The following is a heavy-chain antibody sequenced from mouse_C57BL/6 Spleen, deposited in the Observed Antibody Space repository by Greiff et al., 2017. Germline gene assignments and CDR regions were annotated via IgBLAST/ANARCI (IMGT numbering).Heavy chain of an antibody. Sequence: QVQLQQPGAELVRPGSSVKLSCKASGYTFTSYWMHWVKQRPIQGLEWIGNIDPSDSETHYNQKFKDKATLTVDKSSSTAYMQLSSLTSEDSAVYYCARGNGNYLFAYWGQGTLVTVSA. CDR2: IDPSDSET. CDR1: GYTFTSYW. J-gene: IGHJ3*01. D-gene: IGHD2-1*01. V-gene: IGHV1-52*01. CDR3: ARGNGNYLFAY.